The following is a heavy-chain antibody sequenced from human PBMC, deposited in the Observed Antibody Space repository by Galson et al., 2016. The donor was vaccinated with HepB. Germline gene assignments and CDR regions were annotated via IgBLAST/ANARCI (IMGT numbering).Heavy chain of an antibody. J-gene: IGHJ4*02. CDR2: VYYIGSP. V-gene: IGHV4-39*01. Sequence: SETLSLTCTVSGGSISSSSFYWGWIRQPPGKGLEWIGNVYYIGSPYSNPSPKSRVTMSVDTSKNQFSLRLTSVTATDTAVYYCARHLLPVSDYGDYGVDYWGQGTLVAVSS. CDR3: ARHLLPVSDYGDYGVDY. D-gene: IGHD4-17*01. CDR1: GGSISSSSFY.